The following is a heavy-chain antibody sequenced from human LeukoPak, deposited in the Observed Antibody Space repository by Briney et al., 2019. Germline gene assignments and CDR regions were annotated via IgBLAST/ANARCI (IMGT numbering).Heavy chain of an antibody. Sequence: SETLSLTCTVSSGSISTSNYYWGWIRQPPGKGLEWIGSIYYSGRTYYNPSLKSRVTISVDTSKKQFSLKLSSVTAADTAVYYCARGRPDGSGSYYKFDPWGQGTLVTVSS. V-gene: IGHV4-39*01. CDR3: ARGRPDGSGSYYKFDP. CDR2: IYYSGRT. J-gene: IGHJ5*02. D-gene: IGHD3-10*01. CDR1: SGSISTSNYY.